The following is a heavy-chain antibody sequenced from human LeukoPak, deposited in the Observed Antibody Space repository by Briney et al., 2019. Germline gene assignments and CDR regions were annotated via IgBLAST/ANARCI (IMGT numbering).Heavy chain of an antibody. D-gene: IGHD2-21*01. CDR1: GFDFRSYG. Sequence: GGSLRLSCAASGFDFRSYGMHWVRQAPGKGLEWVAFIRNDGSNKYYADSVKGRFTLSRDNSKNTLYLQMNSLRAEDTAVYYCARVQTPYYGGDEIAYWGQGTLVTVSS. CDR3: ARVQTPYYGGDEIAY. V-gene: IGHV3-30*02. J-gene: IGHJ4*02. CDR2: IRNDGSNK.